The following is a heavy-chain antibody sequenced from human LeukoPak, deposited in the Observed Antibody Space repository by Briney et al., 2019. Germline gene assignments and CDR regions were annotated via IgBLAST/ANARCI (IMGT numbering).Heavy chain of an antibody. CDR1: GFTFSSYA. V-gene: IGHV3-23*01. CDR3: ASNWNYVSGDWFDP. CDR2: ISGSGGST. Sequence: GGSLRLSCAASGFTFSSYAMSWVRQAPGKGLEWVSAISGSGGSTYYADSVKGRFTISRDNSKNTLYLQMNSLRAEDAAVYYCASNWNYVSGDWFDPWGQGTLVTVSS. J-gene: IGHJ5*02. D-gene: IGHD1-7*01.